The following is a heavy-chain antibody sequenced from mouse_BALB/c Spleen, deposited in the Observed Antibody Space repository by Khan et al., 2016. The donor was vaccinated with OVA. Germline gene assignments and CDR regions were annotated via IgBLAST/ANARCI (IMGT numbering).Heavy chain of an antibody. CDR2: ISNGGGST. J-gene: IGHJ3*01. V-gene: IGHV5-12-2*01. Sequence: EVELVESGGGLVQPGGSLKVSCAASGFTFSSYTMSWVRQTPEKRLEWVAYISNGGGSTYYRDTVKGRFTISRDNDKNTLYLQMSSLKSEDTAMYYCARRAADGYYAYWGQGTLVTVSA. CDR1: GFTFSSYT. D-gene: IGHD2-3*01. CDR3: ARRAADGYYAY.